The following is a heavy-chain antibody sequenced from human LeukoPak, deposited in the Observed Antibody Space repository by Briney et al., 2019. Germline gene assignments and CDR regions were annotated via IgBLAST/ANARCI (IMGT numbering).Heavy chain of an antibody. J-gene: IGHJ4*02. Sequence: GGSLRLSCAASGFTFSSYWMSWVRQAPGKGLEWVANIKQDGSEKYYVDSVKGRFTISRDNAKNSLYLQMNSLRAEDTAVYYCARVRERYFDWLPPDYWGQGTLVTVPS. V-gene: IGHV3-7*03. CDR3: ARVRERYFDWLPPDY. CDR1: GFTFSSYW. CDR2: IKQDGSEK. D-gene: IGHD3-9*01.